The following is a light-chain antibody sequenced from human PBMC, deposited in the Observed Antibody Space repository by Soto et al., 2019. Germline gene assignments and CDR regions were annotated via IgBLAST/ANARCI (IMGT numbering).Light chain of an antibody. V-gene: IGKV3-20*01. CDR1: QSVSSSS. Sequence: ETALTQFPDTLSLSPGERATLSCRASQSVSSSSLAWYQQRRGQAPRLLIHGASSRATGIPDRFSGSGSGTFFTLTISRLDPDYFALYYCQQYGSSITFGQGTRLEIK. CDR2: GAS. CDR3: QQYGSSIT. J-gene: IGKJ5*01.